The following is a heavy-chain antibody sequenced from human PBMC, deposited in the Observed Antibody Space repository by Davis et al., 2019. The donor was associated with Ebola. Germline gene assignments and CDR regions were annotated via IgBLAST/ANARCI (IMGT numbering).Heavy chain of an antibody. D-gene: IGHD3-3*01. CDR3: ARLDYDFWSGYYSGNWFDP. J-gene: IGHJ5*02. CDR1: GGSISSGSYY. V-gene: IGHV4-61*09. CDR2: IYTSGST. Sequence: PSETLSLTCTVSGGSISSGSYYWTWIRQPAGKGPEWIGHIYTSGSTNYNPSLKSRVTISVDTSKNQFSLKLSSVTAADTAVYYFARLDYDFWSGYYSGNWFDPWGQGTLVTVSS.